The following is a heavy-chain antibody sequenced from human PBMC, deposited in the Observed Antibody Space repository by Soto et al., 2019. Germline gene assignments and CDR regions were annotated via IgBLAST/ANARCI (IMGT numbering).Heavy chain of an antibody. D-gene: IGHD2-15*01. V-gene: IGHV4-31*03. CDR2: IYYSGST. Sequence: SETLSLTCTVSGGSISSGGYYWSWIRQHPGKGLEWIGYIYYSGSTYYNPSLKSRVTISVDTSKNQFSLELSSVTAADTAVYYCARGYCSGGSCYSADTFDYWGQGTLVTVSS. J-gene: IGHJ4*02. CDR3: ARGYCSGGSCYSADTFDY. CDR1: GGSISSGGYY.